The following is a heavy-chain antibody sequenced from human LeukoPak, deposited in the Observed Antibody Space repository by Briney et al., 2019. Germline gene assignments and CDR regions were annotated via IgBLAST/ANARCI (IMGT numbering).Heavy chain of an antibody. V-gene: IGHV3-48*03. Sequence: PGRSLRLSCEASGFTFSSYEMNWVRQAPGKGLEWVSYISSGGSTIYYADSVKGRFTISRDNAKNSLYLQMNSLKAEDTAVYYCARDYGSSCFDYWGQGTLVTVSS. D-gene: IGHD6-13*01. J-gene: IGHJ4*02. CDR1: GFTFSSYE. CDR2: ISSGGSTI. CDR3: ARDYGSSCFDY.